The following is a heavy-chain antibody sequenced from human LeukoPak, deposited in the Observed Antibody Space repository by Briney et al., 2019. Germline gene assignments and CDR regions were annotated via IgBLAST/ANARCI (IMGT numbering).Heavy chain of an antibody. CDR2: FDPEDGET. CDR1: GYTLTELS. CDR3: ATKPLPAAIRSRDYYYYMDV. D-gene: IGHD2-2*02. J-gene: IGHJ6*03. Sequence: ASVKVSCKVSGYTLTELSMHWVRQAPGKGLEWMGGFDPEDGETIYAQKFQGRVTMTEDTSTDTAYMELSSLRSEDTAVYYCATKPLPAAIRSRDYYYYMDVWGKGTTVTVSS. V-gene: IGHV1-24*01.